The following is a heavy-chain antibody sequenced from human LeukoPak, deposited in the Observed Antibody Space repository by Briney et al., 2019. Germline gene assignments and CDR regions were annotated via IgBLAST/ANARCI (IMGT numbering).Heavy chain of an antibody. CDR1: GFTFSSYE. CDR3: ARSSEYGDPFNY. CDR2: IYYSGST. V-gene: IGHV4-39*01. Sequence: GSLRLSCAASGFTFSSYEMNWIRQPPGKGLEWIGSIYYSGSTYYSPSLKGRVTISVDTSRNQFSLKLNSVTAADTAVCYCARSSEYGDPFNYWGQGTLVTVSS. D-gene: IGHD4-17*01. J-gene: IGHJ4*02.